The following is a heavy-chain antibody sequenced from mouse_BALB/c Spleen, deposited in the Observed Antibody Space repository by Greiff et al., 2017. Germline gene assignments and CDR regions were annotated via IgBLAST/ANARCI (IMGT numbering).Heavy chain of an antibody. CDR3: ARNSLYYYGSSYWYFDV. CDR1: GFSLTSYG. Sequence: QVQLKQSGPGLVQPSQSLSITCTVSGFSLTSYGVHWVRQSPGKGLEWLGVIWSGGSTDYNAAFISRLSISKDNSKSQVFFKMNSLQANDTAIYYCARNSLYYYGSSYWYFDVWGAGTTVTVSS. J-gene: IGHJ1*01. V-gene: IGHV2-2*02. D-gene: IGHD1-1*01. CDR2: IWSGGST.